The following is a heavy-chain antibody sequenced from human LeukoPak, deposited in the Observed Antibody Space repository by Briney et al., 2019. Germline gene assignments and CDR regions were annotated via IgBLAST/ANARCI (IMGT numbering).Heavy chain of an antibody. D-gene: IGHD3-22*01. CDR1: GGSISSGGYY. Sequence: PSETLSLTCTVSGGSISSGGYYWSWIRQHPGKGLEWIGYIYYSGSTYYNPSLKSRVTISVDTSKNQFSLKLSSVTAADTAVYYCARGTYYYDSSGHSDYWGQGTLVTVSS. CDR2: IYYSGST. J-gene: IGHJ4*02. V-gene: IGHV4-31*03. CDR3: ARGTYYYDSSGHSDY.